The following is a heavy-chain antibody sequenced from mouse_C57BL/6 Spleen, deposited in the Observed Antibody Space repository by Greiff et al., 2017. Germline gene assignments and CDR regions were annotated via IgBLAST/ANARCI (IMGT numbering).Heavy chain of an antibody. J-gene: IGHJ1*03. D-gene: IGHD1-1*01. CDR3: ARPCYYGSSYWYFDV. CDR1: GFNITDYY. V-gene: IGHV14-2*01. CDR2: IDPEDGET. Sequence: VQLQQSGAELVKPGASVKLSCTASGFNITDYYMHWVKQRTEQGLEWIGRIDPEDGETKYAPKFQGKATITADTSSNTAYLQLSSLTSEGTAVYYGARPCYYGSSYWYFDVWGKGTTVTVSS.